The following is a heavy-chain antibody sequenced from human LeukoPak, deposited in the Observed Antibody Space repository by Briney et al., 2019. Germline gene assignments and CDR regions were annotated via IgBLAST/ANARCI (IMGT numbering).Heavy chain of an antibody. J-gene: IGHJ4*02. CDR3: VSFTYYYDSSGYLSDC. CDR2: INPNSGGT. CDR1: GYTFTGYY. D-gene: IGHD3-22*01. V-gene: IGHV1-2*02. Sequence: GASVKVSCKASGYTFTGYYMHWVRQAPGQGLEWMGWINPNSGGTNYAQKFQGRVTMTRDTSISTAYMELSRLRSDDTAVYYCVSFTYYYDSSGYLSDCWGQGTLVTVSS.